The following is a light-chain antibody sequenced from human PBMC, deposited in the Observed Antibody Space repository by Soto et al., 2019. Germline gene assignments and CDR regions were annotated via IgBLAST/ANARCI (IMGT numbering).Light chain of an antibody. CDR3: QTWSTDIRV. CDR2: LYSDGSH. J-gene: IGLJ3*02. Sequence: QLVLTQPPSASASLGASVKLTCTLSSGHHSYAIAWHQQQPEKGPRDLMKLYSDGSHSKGDGIPDRFSGSSSGAERYLTISSLQSEDEADYYCQTWSTDIRVFGGGTKLTVL. V-gene: IGLV4-69*01. CDR1: SGHHSYA.